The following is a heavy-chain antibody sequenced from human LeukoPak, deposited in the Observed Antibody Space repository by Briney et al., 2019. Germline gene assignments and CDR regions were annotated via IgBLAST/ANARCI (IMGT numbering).Heavy chain of an antibody. CDR2: VNHSGYT. D-gene: IGHD4-17*01. CDR1: GTSFTSYY. Sequence: SETLSLTCGVSGTSFTSYYWSWIRQTPGKGLEWIGEVNHSGYTNMNPSLKSRVTISVDTSKNQFSPMMTSVTAADTAVYFCARMTTGHDYWGQGTLVTVSS. CDR3: ARMTTGHDY. V-gene: IGHV4-34*01. J-gene: IGHJ4*02.